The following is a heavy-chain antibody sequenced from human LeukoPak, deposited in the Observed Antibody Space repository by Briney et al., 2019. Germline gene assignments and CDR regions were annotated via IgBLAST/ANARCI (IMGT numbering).Heavy chain of an antibody. V-gene: IGHV3-48*02. Sequence: GRSLRLSCAASGFTFSSYSMNWVRQAPGKGLEWVSYISSSGNMIYYADSVMGRFTISRDNAKNSLYLQMNSLRDDDTAVYYCAPNFWSGYVTDYWDQGTLVTVSS. CDR3: APNFWSGYVTDY. D-gene: IGHD3-3*01. J-gene: IGHJ4*02. CDR2: ISSSGNMI. CDR1: GFTFSSYS.